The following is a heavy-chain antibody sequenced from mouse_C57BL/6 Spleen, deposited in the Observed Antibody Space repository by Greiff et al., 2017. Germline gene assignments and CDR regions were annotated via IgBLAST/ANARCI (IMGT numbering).Heavy chain of an antibody. CDR1: GYTFTSYW. CDR3: ARTLYDGSSYPAWFAY. Sequence: QVQLQQPGAELVKPGASVKMSCKASGYTFTSYWITWVKQRPGQGLEWIGDIYPGSGSTNYNEKFKSKATLTVDTSSSTAYMQLSSLTSEDSAVYYCARTLYDGSSYPAWFAYWGQGTLVTVSA. J-gene: IGHJ3*01. D-gene: IGHD1-1*01. V-gene: IGHV1-55*01. CDR2: IYPGSGST.